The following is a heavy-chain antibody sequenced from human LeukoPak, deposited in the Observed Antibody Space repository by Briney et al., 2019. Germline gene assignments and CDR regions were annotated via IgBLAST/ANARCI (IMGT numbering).Heavy chain of an antibody. CDR2: INGSGGST. J-gene: IGHJ4*02. CDR3: AKVLLYYDSSGSTKNYY. V-gene: IGHV3-23*01. D-gene: IGHD3-22*01. CDR1: GFTFSSYA. Sequence: GGSLRLSCAASGFTFSSYAMSWVRQAPGKGLEWVSAINGSGGSTYYADSVKGRFTISRDNSKNTLYLQMNSLRAEDTAVYYCAKVLLYYDSSGSTKNYYWGQGTLVTVSS.